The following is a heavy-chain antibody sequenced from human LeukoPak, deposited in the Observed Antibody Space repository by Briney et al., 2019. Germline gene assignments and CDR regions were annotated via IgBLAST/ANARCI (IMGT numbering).Heavy chain of an antibody. CDR2: IYYSGST. CDR3: ARVNYIPYAFGI. D-gene: IGHD4-4*01. Sequence: SETLSLTCTVSGGSISSYYWSWIRQPPGKGLEWIGYIYYSGSTNYNPSLKSRVTISVDTSKNQLSLKLSSVTAADTAVYYCARVNYIPYAFGIWGQGTMVTVSS. J-gene: IGHJ3*02. V-gene: IGHV4-59*01. CDR1: GGSISSYY.